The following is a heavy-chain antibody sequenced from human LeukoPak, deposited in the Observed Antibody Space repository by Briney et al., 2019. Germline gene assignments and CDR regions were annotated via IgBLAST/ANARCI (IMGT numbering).Heavy chain of an antibody. D-gene: IGHD3-22*01. J-gene: IGHJ6*03. CDR1: GGAFSSYA. V-gene: IGHV1-69*06. Sequence: SVKVSCKASGGAFSSYAISWVRQAPGQGLEWMGGIIPIFGTANYAQKFQGRVTITADKSTSTAYMELSSLRSEDTAVYYCARCVSPYYDSSGYYYYYYYMDVRGKGTTVTVSS. CDR2: IIPIFGTA. CDR3: ARCVSPYYDSSGYYYYYYYMDV.